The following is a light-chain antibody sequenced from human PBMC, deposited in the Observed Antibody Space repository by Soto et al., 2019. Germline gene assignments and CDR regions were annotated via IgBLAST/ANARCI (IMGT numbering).Light chain of an antibody. J-gene: IGKJ1*01. CDR2: KAS. Sequence: DIQMTQSPSTLSASVGDRVTITCRASQSISSWLAWYQQKPGTAPKLLIYKASTLQSGVPSRFSGSGSGTEFTLTISSLQPDDSATYYCQQYNDNWTFGQGTMVDIK. V-gene: IGKV1-5*03. CDR1: QSISSW. CDR3: QQYNDNWT.